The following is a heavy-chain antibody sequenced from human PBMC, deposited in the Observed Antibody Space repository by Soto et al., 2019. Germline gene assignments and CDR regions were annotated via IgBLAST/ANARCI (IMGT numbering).Heavy chain of an antibody. V-gene: IGHV3-23*01. Sequence: EVQLLESGGGLVQPGGSLRLSCAASGFTFSSYAMSWVRQAPGKGLEWVSAISGSGGSTYYADYVKGRFTISRDNSKNTLYLQMNSLRAEDTAVYYCAKGQSDSSSWGNDYWGQGTLVTVSS. J-gene: IGHJ4*02. D-gene: IGHD6-13*01. CDR2: ISGSGGST. CDR3: AKGQSDSSSWGNDY. CDR1: GFTFSSYA.